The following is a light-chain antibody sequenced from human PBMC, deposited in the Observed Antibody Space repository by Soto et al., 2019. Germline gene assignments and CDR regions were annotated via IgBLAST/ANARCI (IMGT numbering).Light chain of an antibody. J-gene: IGLJ1*01. CDR3: SSYTSSSLYV. Sequence: HSALTQPASVSGSPGQSITISCTGTSSDVGGYNYVSWYQQHPGKAPKLMIYDVSNRPSGVSNRFSGSKSGNTASLTISGLQAEDEADYYCSSYTSSSLYVFGTGTKVTVL. CDR2: DVS. V-gene: IGLV2-14*01. CDR1: SSDVGGYNY.